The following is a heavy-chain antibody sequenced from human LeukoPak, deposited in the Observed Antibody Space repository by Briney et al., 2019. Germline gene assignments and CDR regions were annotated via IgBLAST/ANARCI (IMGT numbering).Heavy chain of an antibody. CDR1: GFSFSNYW. J-gene: IGHJ4*02. V-gene: IGHV3-74*01. Sequence: GGSLRLSCAASGFSFSNYWMHWVRQAPGKGLVWVSRMNSDGISRTYADSVKGRFTISRDNAKNTLYLQMNSLTDDDTAVYYCARSSTSGYGIDYWGRGTLVTVSS. CDR2: MNSDGISR. D-gene: IGHD5-12*01. CDR3: ARSSTSGYGIDY.